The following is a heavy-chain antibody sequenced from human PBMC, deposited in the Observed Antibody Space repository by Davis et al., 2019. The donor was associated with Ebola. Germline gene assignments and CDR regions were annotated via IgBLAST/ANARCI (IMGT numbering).Heavy chain of an antibody. V-gene: IGHV1-69*13. D-gene: IGHD3-16*01. J-gene: IGHJ3*02. CDR1: GGTFSSYA. CDR2: IIPIFGTA. CDR3: ARGRDWGNAFDI. Sequence: SVKVSCKASGGTFSSYAISWVRQAPGQGLEWMGGIIPIFGTANYAQKFQGRVTITADESTSTAYMELSSLRSEDTAVYYCARGRDWGNAFDIWGQGTMVTVSS.